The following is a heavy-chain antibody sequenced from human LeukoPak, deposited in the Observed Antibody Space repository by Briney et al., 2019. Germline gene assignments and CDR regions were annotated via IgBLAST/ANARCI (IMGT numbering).Heavy chain of an antibody. D-gene: IGHD6-13*01. Sequence: SETLSLTCTVSGDSISSYYWSWIRQPPGKGLEWIGNIFYSGSPNYNPSLKSRVTTSFDTSKNQFFLKLSFVTAADTAVYYCARVGHIVAAGTYDYWGQGTLVTVSS. V-gene: IGHV4-59*12. CDR1: GDSISSYY. CDR2: IFYSGSP. J-gene: IGHJ4*02. CDR3: ARVGHIVAAGTYDY.